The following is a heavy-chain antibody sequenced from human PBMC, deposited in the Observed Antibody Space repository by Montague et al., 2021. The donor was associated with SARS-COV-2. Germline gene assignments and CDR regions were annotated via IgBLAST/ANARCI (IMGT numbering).Heavy chain of an antibody. CDR1: GGSINSITYY. CDR3: ARHRGSGSSWFDS. CDR2: IDSGGYN. J-gene: IGHJ5*01. Sequence: TLSLTCTVSGGSINSITYYWSWIRQPAGKGLEWIGRIDSGGYNNYNPSLKSRVTMSMDTSKNQFSLKVRSVTAADTAVYYCARHRGSGSSWFDSWGQGALVTVSS. D-gene: IGHD6-13*01. V-gene: IGHV4-61*02.